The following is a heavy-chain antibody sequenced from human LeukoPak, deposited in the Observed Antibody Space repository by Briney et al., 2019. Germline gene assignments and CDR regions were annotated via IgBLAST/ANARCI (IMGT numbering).Heavy chain of an antibody. CDR1: GFTFSTYT. CDR2: INWNGGST. D-gene: IGHD3-22*01. CDR3: ARTYDHTGSHYYYYMDV. Sequence: GGSLRLSCAASGFTFSTYTMNWVRQAPGKGLEWVSGINWNGGSTGYADSVKGRFTISRDNAKNSLSLQMNSLSAEDTAVYFCARTYDHTGSHYYYYMDVWGKGTTVTVS. V-gene: IGHV3-20*04. J-gene: IGHJ6*03.